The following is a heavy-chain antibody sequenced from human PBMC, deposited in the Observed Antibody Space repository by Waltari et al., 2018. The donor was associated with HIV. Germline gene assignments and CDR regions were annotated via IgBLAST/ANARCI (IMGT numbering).Heavy chain of an antibody. J-gene: IGHJ6*02. CDR1: AYSFTSYR. D-gene: IGHD1-26*01. CDR2: IYPGDSDT. CDR3: ARYRYSGSYSPYNYDMDV. V-gene: IGHV5-51*03. Sequence: EIQLVQSGAEVKETRESLKLSCKGFAYSFTSYRIGWVRQMPGKGLGWIGIIYPGDSDTRYSPSFQGQVTISADKSINTAYLQWSRLKASDTAIYYCARYRYSGSYSPYNYDMDVWGHGTTVTVSS.